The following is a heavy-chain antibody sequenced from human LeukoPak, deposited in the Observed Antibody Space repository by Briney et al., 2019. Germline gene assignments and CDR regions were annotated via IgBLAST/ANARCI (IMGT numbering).Heavy chain of an antibody. CDR3: TRSYDFLSGYYAFDI. V-gene: IGHV3-23*01. CDR2: ISGSGGST. J-gene: IGHJ3*02. Sequence: PGGSLRLSCAASGFTFSSYAMSWVRQAPGKGLEWVSAISGSGGSTYYADSVKGRFTISRDNAKNTLYLQMNSLRAEDTAVYYCTRSYDFLSGYYAFDIWGQGTVVTVSS. CDR1: GFTFSSYA. D-gene: IGHD3-3*01.